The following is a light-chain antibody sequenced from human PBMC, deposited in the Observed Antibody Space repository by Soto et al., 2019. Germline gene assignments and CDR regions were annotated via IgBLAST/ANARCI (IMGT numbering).Light chain of an antibody. Sequence: EIVMTQSPGTLSLSPGDTATLSCRASQSLGSDLAWYQQKPGQAPRLLIFGASARPTGIPARISGSGSGTGFTLTISRLEPEDFAVYYCQQYARSPRSFGQGTRVEIK. V-gene: IGKV3-20*01. CDR1: QSLGSD. J-gene: IGKJ1*01. CDR3: QQYARSPRS. CDR2: GAS.